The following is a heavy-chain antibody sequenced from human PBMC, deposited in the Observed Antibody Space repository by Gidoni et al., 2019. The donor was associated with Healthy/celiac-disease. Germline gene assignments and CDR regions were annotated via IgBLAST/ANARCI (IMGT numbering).Heavy chain of an antibody. D-gene: IGHD3-10*01. V-gene: IGHV4-34*01. CDR2: INHSGST. Sequence: QVQLQQWGAGLLKPSDTLSLTCAVYGGSFSGYYWSWIRQPPGKGLEWIGEINHSGSTNYNPSLKSRVTISVDTSKNQFSLKLSSVTAADTAVYYCASLYYYGSGSPEVPDYWGQGTLVTVSS. CDR3: ASLYYYGSGSPEVPDY. J-gene: IGHJ4*02. CDR1: GGSFSGYY.